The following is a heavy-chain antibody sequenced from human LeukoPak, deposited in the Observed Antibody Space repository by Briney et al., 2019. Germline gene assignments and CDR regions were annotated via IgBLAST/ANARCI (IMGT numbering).Heavy chain of an antibody. Sequence: PSETLSLTCTVSGGSISSGGYYWSWIRQHPGKGLEWIGYIYYSGSTYYNPSLKGRVIISVDTSKNQFSLQLSSVTAADTAVYYCARRGFSYGYGVYYFDYWGQGTLVTVSS. V-gene: IGHV4-31*03. CDR3: ARRGFSYGYGVYYFDY. CDR1: GGSISSGGYY. D-gene: IGHD5-18*01. J-gene: IGHJ4*02. CDR2: IYYSGST.